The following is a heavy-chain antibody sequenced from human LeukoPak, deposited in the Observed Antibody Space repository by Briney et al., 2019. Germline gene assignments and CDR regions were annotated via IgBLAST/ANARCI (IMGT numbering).Heavy chain of an antibody. V-gene: IGHV3-21*01. CDR3: ARDGSYYYDSSGYPNWFDP. CDR1: GFTFSSYN. D-gene: IGHD3-22*01. Sequence: GGSLRLSCAASGFTFSSYNMNWVRQAPGKGLEWVSSISSSSSYIYYADSVKGRFTISRDNAKNSLYLQMNSLRAEDTAVYYCARDGSYYYDSSGYPNWFDPWGQGTLVTVSS. CDR2: ISSSSSYI. J-gene: IGHJ5*02.